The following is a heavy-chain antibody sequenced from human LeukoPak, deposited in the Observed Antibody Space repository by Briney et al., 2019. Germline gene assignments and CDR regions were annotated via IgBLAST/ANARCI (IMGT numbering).Heavy chain of an antibody. J-gene: IGHJ4*02. CDR1: GYTFTGYY. CDR3: ARVGSSGWYVHPTLDY. D-gene: IGHD6-19*01. CDR2: INPNSGDT. V-gene: IGHV1-2*02. Sequence: ASVKVSCMASGYTFTGYYMHWVRQAPGQGLEWMGWINPNSGDTNYAQKFQGRVTVTRDTSISTAYMELSRLRSDDTAVYYCARVGSSGWYVHPTLDYWGQGTLVTVSS.